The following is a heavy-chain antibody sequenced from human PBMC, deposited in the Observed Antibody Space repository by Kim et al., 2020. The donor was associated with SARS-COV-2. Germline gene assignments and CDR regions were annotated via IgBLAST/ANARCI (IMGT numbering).Heavy chain of an antibody. Sequence: ASVKVSCKASGYTFTSYYMHWVRQAPGQGLEWMGIINPSGGSTSYAQKFQGRVTMTRDTSTSTVYMELSSLRSEDTAVYYCAGGEWEQNRNYYYYGMDVWGRETTVTVSS. CDR2: INPSGGST. D-gene: IGHD1-26*01. J-gene: IGHJ6*02. CDR1: GYTFTSYY. CDR3: AGGEWEQNRNYYYYGMDV. V-gene: IGHV1-46*01.